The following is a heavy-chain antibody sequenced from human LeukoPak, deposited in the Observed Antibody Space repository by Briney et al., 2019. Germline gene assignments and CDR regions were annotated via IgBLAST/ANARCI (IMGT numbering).Heavy chain of an antibody. CDR1: GFTFSSYS. Sequence: GGSLRLSCAASGFTFSSYSMNWVRQAPGKGLEWVSYISSSSSTIYYADSVKGRFTIPRDNAKNPLYLQMNSLRAEDTAVYYCARGDFDRSGHNYGSRWFDSWGQGTLVTVSS. CDR3: ARGDFDRSGHNYGSRWFDS. CDR2: ISSSSSTI. D-gene: IGHD3-22*01. V-gene: IGHV3-48*01. J-gene: IGHJ5*01.